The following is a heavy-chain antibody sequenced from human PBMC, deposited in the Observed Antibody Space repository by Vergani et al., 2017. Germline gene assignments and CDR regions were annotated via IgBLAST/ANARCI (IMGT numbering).Heavy chain of an antibody. CDR3: TRGAYSGIQLGSYFDN. CDR1: GVTLSSYW. D-gene: IGHD5-18*01. Sequence: EVQLVESGGGLVQPGGSLRLSCAASGVTLSSYWVHWVRQAPGKGLLWVSRINSDGSSTTYADSVKGRFTISRDNAKNTVYLQMNSLRVEDTAVYYCTRGAYSGIQLGSYFDNWGQGTLVTVSS. CDR2: INSDGSST. J-gene: IGHJ4*02. V-gene: IGHV3-74*01.